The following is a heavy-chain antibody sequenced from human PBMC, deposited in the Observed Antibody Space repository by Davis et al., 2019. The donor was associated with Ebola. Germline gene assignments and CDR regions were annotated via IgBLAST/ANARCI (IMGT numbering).Heavy chain of an antibody. CDR3: ARRRDYDAFDI. CDR1: GYTFTSYA. CDR2: ISAYNGNT. V-gene: IGHV1-18*01. Sequence: AASVKVSCKASGYTFTSYAMHWVRQAPGQGLEWMGWISAYNGNTNYAQKLQGRVTMTTDTSTSTAYMELRSLRSDDTAVYYCARRRDYDAFDIWGQGTMVTVSS. J-gene: IGHJ3*02. D-gene: IGHD2-21*01.